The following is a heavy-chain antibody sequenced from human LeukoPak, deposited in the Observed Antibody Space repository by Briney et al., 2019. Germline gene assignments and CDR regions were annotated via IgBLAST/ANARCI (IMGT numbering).Heavy chain of an antibody. CDR1: GFTFSSYS. D-gene: IGHD3-10*01. J-gene: IGHJ4*02. CDR3: TKWSGFGND. V-gene: IGHV3-23*01. Sequence: GGSLRLSCAASGFTFSSYSMTWVRQTPGKGLEWVSGISDSGDSTYYADSVKGRFTISRDNSRNTLYLEMNSLSAEDTAVYYCTKWSGFGNDWGQGTLVTVSS. CDR2: ISDSGDST.